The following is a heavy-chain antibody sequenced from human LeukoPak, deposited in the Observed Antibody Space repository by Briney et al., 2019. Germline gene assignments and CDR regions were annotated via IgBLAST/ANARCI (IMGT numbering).Heavy chain of an antibody. V-gene: IGHV3-30*02. CDR2: IRYDGSNK. Sequence: PGGSLRLSCAASGFTFSSYGMHWVRQAPGNGLEWVAFIRYDGSNKYYADSVKGRFTISRDNSKNTLYLQMNSLRAEDTAVYYCAKEEIIDYGVYYYYMDVWGKGTTVTVSS. CDR1: GFTFSSYG. J-gene: IGHJ6*03. CDR3: AKEEIIDYGVYYYYMDV. D-gene: IGHD4-17*01.